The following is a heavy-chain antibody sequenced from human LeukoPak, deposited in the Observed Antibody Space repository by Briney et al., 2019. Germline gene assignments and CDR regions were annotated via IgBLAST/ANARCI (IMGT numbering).Heavy chain of an antibody. D-gene: IGHD6-13*01. J-gene: IGHJ4*02. CDR2: IWYDGSNK. CDR1: GFTFSSYG. Sequence: GRSLRLSCAASGFTFSSYGMHWVRQAPGKGLEWVAVIWYDGSNKYYADSVKDRFTISRDNSKNTLYLQMNSLKAEDTAVYYCARPGGEIAAAAKSGYYFDYWGQGTLVTVSS. CDR3: ARPGGEIAAAAKSGYYFDY. V-gene: IGHV3-33*01.